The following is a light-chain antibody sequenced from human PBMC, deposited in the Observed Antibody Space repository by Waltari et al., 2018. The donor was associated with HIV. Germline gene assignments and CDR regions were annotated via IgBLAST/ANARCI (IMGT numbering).Light chain of an antibody. CDR1: SSNIGSNT. V-gene: IGLV1-44*01. Sequence: QSVLTQPPSASGTPGQRVTISCSGSSSNIGSNTVNWYQPLPGTAPKLLIYSNTRRPSGVPTRCSWSKSSTSSSMASSGLQSDDDADDYCAAWDDSLNGVVIGGGTKLTVL. J-gene: IGLJ2*01. CDR2: SNT. CDR3: AAWDDSLNGVV.